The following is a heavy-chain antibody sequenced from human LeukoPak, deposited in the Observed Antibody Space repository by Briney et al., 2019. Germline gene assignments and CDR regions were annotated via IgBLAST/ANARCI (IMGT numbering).Heavy chain of an antibody. CDR3: ARASIPGDAFDI. D-gene: IGHD1-14*01. Sequence: SVKVSCKASGYTLTSYGISWVRQAPGQGLEWMGGIIPIFGTANYAQKFQGRVTITADESTSTAYMELSSLRSEDTAVYYCARASIPGDAFDIWGQGTMVTVSS. J-gene: IGHJ3*02. CDR2: IIPIFGTA. CDR1: GYTLTSYG. V-gene: IGHV1-69*13.